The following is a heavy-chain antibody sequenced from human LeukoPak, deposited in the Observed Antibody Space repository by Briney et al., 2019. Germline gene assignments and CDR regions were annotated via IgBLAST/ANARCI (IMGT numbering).Heavy chain of an antibody. V-gene: IGHV3-7*01. J-gene: IGHJ4*02. D-gene: IGHD6-13*01. Sequence: PGGSLRLSCAASGFTISSYWRSWVRQAPGKGLEWVANINQDGSEKYYVDSVKGRFTISRDNAKNSLYLQINTLRADDTAVYYCARASGPGTTDYWGQGTLVTVSS. CDR3: ARASGPGTTDY. CDR2: INQDGSEK. CDR1: GFTISSYW.